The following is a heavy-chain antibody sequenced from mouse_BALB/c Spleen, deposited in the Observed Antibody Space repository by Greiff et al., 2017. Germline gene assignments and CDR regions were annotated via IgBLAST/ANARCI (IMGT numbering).Heavy chain of an antibody. J-gene: IGHJ2*01. V-gene: IGHV5-4*02. Sequence: DVKLVESGGGLVKPGGSLKLSCAASGFTFSDYYMYWVRQTPEKRLEWVATISDGGSYTYYPDSVKGRFTISRDNAKNNLYLQMSSLKSEDTAMYYCARGDYRYDGHYFDYWGQGTTLTVSS. D-gene: IGHD2-14*01. CDR2: ISDGGSYT. CDR1: GFTFSDYY. CDR3: ARGDYRYDGHYFDY.